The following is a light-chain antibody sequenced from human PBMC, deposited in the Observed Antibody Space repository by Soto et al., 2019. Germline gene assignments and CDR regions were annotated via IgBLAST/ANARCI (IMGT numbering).Light chain of an antibody. Sequence: EIRLKQSPATLSLSKGERATLSCRASQSVSSYLAWYQQKPGQAPRLLIYDASNRATGIPARFSGSGSGTDFTLTISSLEPEDFAVYYCQHRSNWPQTFGQGTKVDIK. CDR1: QSVSSY. CDR3: QHRSNWPQT. CDR2: DAS. V-gene: IGKV3-11*01. J-gene: IGKJ1*01.